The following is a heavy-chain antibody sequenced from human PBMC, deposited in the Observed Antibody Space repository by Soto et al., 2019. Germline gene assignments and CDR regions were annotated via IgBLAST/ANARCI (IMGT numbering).Heavy chain of an antibody. V-gene: IGHV4-31*03. Sequence: QVQLQESGPGLVKPSQTLSLTCTVSGGSISSGGYYWSWIRQHPGNGLEWIGYIYYSGSTYYNPSLKSRVTISVDTSKNQFSLKLSSVTAADTAVYYCARDSSSWYVGWFDPWGQGTLVTVSS. CDR2: IYYSGST. CDR1: GGSISSGGYY. CDR3: ARDSSSWYVGWFDP. J-gene: IGHJ5*02. D-gene: IGHD6-13*01.